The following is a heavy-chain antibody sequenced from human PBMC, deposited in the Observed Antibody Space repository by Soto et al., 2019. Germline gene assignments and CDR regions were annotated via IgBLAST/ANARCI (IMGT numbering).Heavy chain of an antibody. CDR2: ISYDGSNK. J-gene: IGHJ5*02. Sequence: QVQLVESGGGVVQPGRSLRLSCAASGFTFSSYAMHWVRQATGKGLEWVAVISYDGSNKYYADSVKGRFTISRDNSKNTLYLQMNSLRAEDTAVYYCLRDMILYSNSVRFYPWGQGVLVTVSS. D-gene: IGHD4-4*01. V-gene: IGHV3-30-3*01. CDR3: LRDMILYSNSVRFYP. CDR1: GFTFSSYA.